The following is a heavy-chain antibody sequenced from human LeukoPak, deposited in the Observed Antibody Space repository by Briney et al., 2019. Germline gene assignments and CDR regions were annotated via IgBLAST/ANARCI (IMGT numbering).Heavy chain of an antibody. J-gene: IGHJ3*02. V-gene: IGHV3-7*01. CDR3: ARYGNGEWLAHYSFDM. D-gene: IGHD6-19*01. CDR1: GFALSKYW. CDR2: IKQDESEK. Sequence: GGSLRLSCAASGFALSKYWMSWVRQAPGKGLEWVANIKQDESEKYYVDSVKGRFTISRDNADNPLYLQMNSLKVEDTAVYYCARYGNGEWLAHYSFDMWGQGTMVTVSS.